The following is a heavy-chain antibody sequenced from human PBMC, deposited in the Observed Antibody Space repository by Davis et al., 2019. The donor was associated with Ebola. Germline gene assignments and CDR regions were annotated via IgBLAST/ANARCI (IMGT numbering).Heavy chain of an antibody. V-gene: IGHV3-48*01. CDR3: ARKSGPDY. Sequence: GGSLRLSCAASGFSGFTFSTYAMNWARQAPGKGLEWVSYISSSGSTIYYADSVKGRFTISRDNSKNTLYLQMNSLRAEDTAVYYCARKSGPDYWGQGTLVTVSS. D-gene: IGHD1-1*01. J-gene: IGHJ4*02. CDR1: GFSGFTFSTYA. CDR2: ISSSGSTI.